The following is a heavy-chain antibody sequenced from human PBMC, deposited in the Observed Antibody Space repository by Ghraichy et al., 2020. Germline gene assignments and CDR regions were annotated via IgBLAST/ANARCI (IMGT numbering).Heavy chain of an antibody. CDR2: INSDGSST. CDR3: ARDPAWELLGGLDV. D-gene: IGHD1-26*01. Sequence: GGSLRLSCAASGFTFSSYWMHWVRQAPGKGLVWVSRINSDGSSTSYADSVKGRFTIPRDNAKNTLYLQMNSLRAEDTAVYYCARDPAWELLGGLDVWGQGTTVTVSS. CDR1: GFTFSSYW. J-gene: IGHJ6*02. V-gene: IGHV3-74*01.